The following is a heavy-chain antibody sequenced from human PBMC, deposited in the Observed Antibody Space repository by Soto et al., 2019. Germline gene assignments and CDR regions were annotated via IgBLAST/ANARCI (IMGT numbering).Heavy chain of an antibody. CDR3: ARYRREAVAGYTLDN. Sequence: SETLSLTCTVSGGSISSYYWSWIRQPPGKGLEWIGYIYYSGSTNYNPSLKSRVTISVDTSKNQFSLKLSSVTAADTAVYYCARYRREAVAGYTLDNWGQGILVTVSS. CDR1: GGSISSYY. V-gene: IGHV4-59*01. J-gene: IGHJ4*02. CDR2: IYYSGST. D-gene: IGHD6-13*01.